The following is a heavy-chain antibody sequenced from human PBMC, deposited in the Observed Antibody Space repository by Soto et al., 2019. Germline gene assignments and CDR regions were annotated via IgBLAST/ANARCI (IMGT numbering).Heavy chain of an antibody. CDR2: IWYDGSNK. J-gene: IGHJ3*02. V-gene: IGHV3-33*01. CDR3: ARDFHKAVAGTNDAFDI. CDR1: GFTFSSYG. D-gene: IGHD6-19*01. Sequence: GGSLRLSCAASGFTFSSYGMHWVRQAPGKGLEWVAVIWYDGSNKYYADSVKGRFTISRDNSKNTLYLQMNSLRAEDTAVYYCARDFHKAVAGTNDAFDIWGQGTMVTVSS.